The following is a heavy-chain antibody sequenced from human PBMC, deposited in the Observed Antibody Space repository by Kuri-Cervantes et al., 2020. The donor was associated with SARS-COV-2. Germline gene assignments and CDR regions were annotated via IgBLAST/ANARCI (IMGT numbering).Heavy chain of an antibody. CDR3: ARSGSYPYYYYYMDV. D-gene: IGHD1-26*01. CDR1: GGSVSSHY. V-gene: IGHV4-59*02. J-gene: IGHJ6*03. CDR2: ISYSGST. Sequence: GSLRLSCTVSGGSVSSHYWSWIRQPPGKGLEWIGYISYSGSTNYNPSLKSRVTISVDTSKNQFFLKLSSVTAADTAVYYCARSGSYPYYYYYMDVWGKGTTVTVLL.